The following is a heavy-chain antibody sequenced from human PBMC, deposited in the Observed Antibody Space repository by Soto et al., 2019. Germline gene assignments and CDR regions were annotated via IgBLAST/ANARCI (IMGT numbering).Heavy chain of an antibody. D-gene: IGHD3-10*01. CDR1: GFSFTSSA. V-gene: IGHV1-58*02. CDR3: AKGGGDYGSGSYPFWY. J-gene: IGHJ4*02. CDR2: IVVGSDNT. Sequence: SVKVSCKTSGFSFTSSAMQWVREARGQRLEWVGWIVVGSDNTNYARKFQERVTITRDLSTNTIYMDLRSLRSEDTAVYYCAKGGGDYGSGSYPFWYWGQGTLVTVSS.